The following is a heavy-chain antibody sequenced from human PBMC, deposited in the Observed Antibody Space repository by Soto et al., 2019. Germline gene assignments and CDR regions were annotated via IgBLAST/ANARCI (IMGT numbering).Heavy chain of an antibody. J-gene: IGHJ3*02. CDR3: ARGRYYDISRILYDALDI. CDR1: GVTFSSYA. D-gene: IGHD3-22*01. V-gene: IGHV1-69*01. Sequence: QVQLVQSGAEVKKPGSSVKVSCKASGVTFSSYAISWVRQAPGQGLEWMGGIIPIFGTANYAQKFQGRVTITADESTSTAYMGLSSLRSEDTAVYYCARGRYYDISRILYDALDILGQGTMVSVSS. CDR2: IIPIFGTA.